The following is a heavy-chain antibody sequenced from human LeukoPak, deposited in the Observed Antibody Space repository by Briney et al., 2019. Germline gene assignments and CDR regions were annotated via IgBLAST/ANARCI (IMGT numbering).Heavy chain of an antibody. D-gene: IGHD4-23*01. CDR3: ARTVVTDSYYYYYYMDV. CDR1: GYTFTSYD. Sequence: ASVKVSCKASGYTFTSYDINWVRQATGQGLEWMGWMNPNSGNTGYAQKFQGRVTMTRNTSISTAYVELSSLRSEDTAVYYCARTVVTDSYYYYYYMDVWGKGTTVTVSS. CDR2: MNPNSGNT. J-gene: IGHJ6*03. V-gene: IGHV1-8*01.